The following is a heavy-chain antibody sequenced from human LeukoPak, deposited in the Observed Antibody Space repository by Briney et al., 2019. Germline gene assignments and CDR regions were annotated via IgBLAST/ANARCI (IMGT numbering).Heavy chain of an antibody. V-gene: IGHV4-39*01. CDR3: ALKPAYYDSSGSPDY. J-gene: IGHJ4*02. CDR2: IYYSGST. Sequence: SETLSLTCTVSGGSISSSSSYCGWIRQPPGKGLEWIGSIYYSGSTYYNPSLKSRVTISVDTSKNQFSLKLSSVTAADTAVYYCALKPAYYDSSGSPDYWGQGTLVTVSS. D-gene: IGHD3-22*01. CDR1: GGSISSSSSY.